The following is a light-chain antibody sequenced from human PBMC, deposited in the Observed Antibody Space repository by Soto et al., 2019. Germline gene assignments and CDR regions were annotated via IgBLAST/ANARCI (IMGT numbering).Light chain of an antibody. CDR2: GAS. CDR1: TSVSGRY. Sequence: EIVLTQSPGTLSLSPGERATLSCRASTSVSGRYLAWYQQKPGQAPRLLIYGASSRATGIPDRFSGSGSGTDFTLTINRLEPEDFAVYYCQQYGSSPPYTFGQGTKVEIK. CDR3: QQYGSSPPYT. V-gene: IGKV3-20*01. J-gene: IGKJ2*01.